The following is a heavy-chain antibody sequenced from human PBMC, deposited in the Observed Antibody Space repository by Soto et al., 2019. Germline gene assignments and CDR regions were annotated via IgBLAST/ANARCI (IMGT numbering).Heavy chain of an antibody. V-gene: IGHV1-69*06. CDR1: GGSFSSYS. CDR2: IMPISDTT. CDR3: ATIVGGIFDY. J-gene: IGHJ4*02. D-gene: IGHD1-26*01. Sequence: QVQLGQSGADVKKPGSSVKVSCVASGGSFSSYSISWLRQAPGQGLEWMGGIMPISDTTMYAKNFQDRVTITVDKSSNTAYMELSSLRSEDTAVYFCATIVGGIFDYWGQGTRVIVSS.